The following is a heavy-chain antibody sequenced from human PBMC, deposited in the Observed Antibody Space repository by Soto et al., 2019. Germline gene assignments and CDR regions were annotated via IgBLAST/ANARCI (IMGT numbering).Heavy chain of an antibody. D-gene: IGHD6-13*01. CDR2: VYYTGTT. CDR3: ARDLAAAPRAFDY. CDR1: GGSISSYF. V-gene: IGHV4-59*01. Sequence: SETLSLTCTVSGGSISSYFYIWVRQPPGKGLEWIGSVYYTGTTDYNPSLKSRVTISVDTSKTQFSLNLRSVTAADTAVYYCARDLAAAPRAFDYWGRGPLATASS. J-gene: IGHJ4*02.